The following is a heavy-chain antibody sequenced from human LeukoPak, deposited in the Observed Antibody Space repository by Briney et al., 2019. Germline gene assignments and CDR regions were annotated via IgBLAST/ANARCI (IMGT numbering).Heavy chain of an antibody. CDR3: ARDTSGPLYYLDY. CDR1: GYTFTGYY. Sequence: ASVKVSCKASGYTFTGYYLHWVRQAPGQGLEWMGWTNPNSGGTKYAQKFQGRVTMTRDTSIRTAYLELSRLKSDDAAVYYCARDTSGPLYYLDYWGRGTLVTVSS. J-gene: IGHJ4*02. D-gene: IGHD1-26*01. V-gene: IGHV1-2*02. CDR2: TNPNSGGT.